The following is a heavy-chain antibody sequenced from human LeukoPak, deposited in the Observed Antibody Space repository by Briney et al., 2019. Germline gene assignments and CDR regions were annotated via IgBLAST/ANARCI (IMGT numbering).Heavy chain of an antibody. CDR2: ISSSGSTI. Sequence: GGSLRLSCAASGFTFSSYEMNWVRQAPGKGLEWVSYISSSGSTIYYADSVKGRFTISRDNAKNSLYLQMNSLRAEDAALYYCARANEYSSSYYGYWGQGTLVTVSS. D-gene: IGHD6-6*01. CDR1: GFTFSSYE. J-gene: IGHJ4*02. CDR3: ARANEYSSSYYGY. V-gene: IGHV3-48*03.